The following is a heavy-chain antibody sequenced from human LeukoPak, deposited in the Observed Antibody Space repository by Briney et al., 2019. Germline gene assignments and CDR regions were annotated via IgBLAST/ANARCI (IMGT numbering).Heavy chain of an antibody. J-gene: IGHJ4*02. CDR3: TRFELYYDSSGPTRPFFDY. Sequence: ASVKVSCKASGYTFTGYYMHWVRQAPGQGLEWMGRINPNSGGTNYAQKIQGRVTMTRDTSISTAYMELSRLRSDDTAVYYCTRFELYYDSSGPTRPFFDYWGQGTLVTVSS. CDR1: GYTFTGYY. D-gene: IGHD3-22*01. CDR2: INPNSGGT. V-gene: IGHV1-2*06.